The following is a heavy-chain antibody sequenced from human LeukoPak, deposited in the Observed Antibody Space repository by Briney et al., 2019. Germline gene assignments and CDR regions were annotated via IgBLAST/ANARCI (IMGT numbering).Heavy chain of an antibody. CDR3: ATGAGCGY. D-gene: IGHD6-19*01. Sequence: GGSLRLSCAASGFTFSDYTMNWVRQAPGKGLEWVSSISSSSTSIYYADSVKGRFTISRDNAKNSLYLQMNTLRDEDTAVYYCATGAGCGYWGQGTLVTVSS. J-gene: IGHJ4*02. CDR2: ISSSSTSI. CDR1: GFTFSDYT. V-gene: IGHV3-21*04.